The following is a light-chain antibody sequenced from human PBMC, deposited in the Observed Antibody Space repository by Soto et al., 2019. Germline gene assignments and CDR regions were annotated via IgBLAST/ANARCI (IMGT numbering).Light chain of an antibody. CDR3: QKYNSAPWT. CDR2: AAS. J-gene: IGKJ1*01. Sequence: DIQMTQSPSSLSASVGARVTITCRASQGISNYLAWYQQKPGKVPKLLIYAASTLHAGVTSRFSGSGSGTDFTLTISSLQPEDGATYYCQKYNSAPWTLGQGTKVEIK. CDR1: QGISNY. V-gene: IGKV1-27*01.